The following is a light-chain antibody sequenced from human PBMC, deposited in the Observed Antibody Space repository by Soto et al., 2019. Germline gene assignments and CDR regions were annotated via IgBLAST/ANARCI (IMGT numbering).Light chain of an antibody. CDR2: AAS. Sequence: DIQMTQSPSSLSASVGDRVTITCRASQSISSYLNWYQQKPGKAPKLLIYAASSLQSGVPSRFXXXGSGXXXXXXXXXXXXXDFATYYCQQSYSTPWTFGQXTKVEIK. V-gene: IGKV1-39*01. CDR1: QSISSY. J-gene: IGKJ1*01. CDR3: QQSYSTPWT.